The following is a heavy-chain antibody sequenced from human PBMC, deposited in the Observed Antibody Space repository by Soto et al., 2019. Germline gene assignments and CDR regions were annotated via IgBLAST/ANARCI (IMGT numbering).Heavy chain of an antibody. D-gene: IGHD3-22*01. CDR1: GVSITSGSYY. Sequence: HVQLQESGPGPVTPSQTLSLSCTVSGVSITSGSYYWTWVRQSPGKGLEWIGYRYYSGNTYDNPSLNSRATISVDTSKNQFFLKWTSVAAADTAVYYCARGGYDTSGQTFIGWGPDCWGQGTLVTVSS. CDR2: RYYSGNT. V-gene: IGHV4-30-4*01. J-gene: IGHJ4*02. CDR3: ARGGYDTSGQTFIGWGPDC.